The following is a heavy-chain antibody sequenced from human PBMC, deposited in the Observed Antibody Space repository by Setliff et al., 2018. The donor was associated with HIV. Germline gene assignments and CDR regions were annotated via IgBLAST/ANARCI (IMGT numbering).Heavy chain of an antibody. Sequence: PGGSLRLSCAASGFTFSRYGMHWVRQAPGKGLEWVAFISYDGSKKYDADSVKGRFTISRDNSKNTVYLQMNSLRAEDTAVYYCARDRPRGGGSLDAFDIWGQGTMVTVSS. J-gene: IGHJ3*02. D-gene: IGHD1-26*01. CDR1: GFTFSRYG. V-gene: IGHV3-30*04. CDR3: ARDRPRGGGSLDAFDI. CDR2: ISYDGSKK.